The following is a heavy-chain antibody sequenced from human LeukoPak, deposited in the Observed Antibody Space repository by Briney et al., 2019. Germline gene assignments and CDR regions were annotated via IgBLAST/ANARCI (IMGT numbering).Heavy chain of an antibody. CDR2: VYYTGST. D-gene: IGHD3-10*01. J-gene: IGHJ4*02. CDR1: GGSISSNSYY. Sequence: SETLSLTCTVSGGSISSNSYYWGWIRQPPGKGLEWVGTVYYTGSTYYNPSLKSRVTISVGTSKNQFSLKLNSVTAADTAVYYCARLVRGIYDYFDYWGQGTLVTVSS. CDR3: ARLVRGIYDYFDY. V-gene: IGHV4-39*07.